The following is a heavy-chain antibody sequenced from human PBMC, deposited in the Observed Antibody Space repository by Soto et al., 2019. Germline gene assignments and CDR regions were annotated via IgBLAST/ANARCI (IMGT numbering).Heavy chain of an antibody. D-gene: IGHD4-17*01. CDR3: ARDLHGDYDY. CDR2: INPNSGGT. CDR1: GYTIPGSY. Sequence: SVDASWKTSGYTIPGSYIYWVRQAPGQVLEWMGWINPNSGGTNYAQKFQGRVTMTRDTSTSTVYMELSSLRSEDTAVYYCARDLHGDYDYWGQGTLVTVSS. J-gene: IGHJ4*02. V-gene: IGHV1-2*02.